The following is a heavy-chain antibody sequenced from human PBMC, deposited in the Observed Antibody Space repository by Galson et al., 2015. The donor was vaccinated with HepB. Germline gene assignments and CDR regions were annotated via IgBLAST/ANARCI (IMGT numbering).Heavy chain of an antibody. CDR3: AKDTFLLEHFDY. Sequence: SLRLSCAASGFTFSSYAMSWVRQASGKGLEWVSAISGSGGSTYYADSVKGRFTISRDNSKNTLYLQMNSLRAEDTAVYYCAKDTFLLEHFDYWGQGTLVTVSS. D-gene: IGHD1-1*01. CDR1: GFTFSSYA. J-gene: IGHJ4*02. V-gene: IGHV3-23*01. CDR2: ISGSGGST.